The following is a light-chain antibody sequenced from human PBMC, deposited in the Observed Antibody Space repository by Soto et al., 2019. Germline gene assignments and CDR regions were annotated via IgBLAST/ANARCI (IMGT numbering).Light chain of an antibody. CDR3: GSWDSSLSAYV. J-gene: IGLJ1*01. V-gene: IGLV1-47*02. CDR2: NDD. CDR1: GSNIGPNY. Sequence: QSVLTQSPSASGTPGQRITISCSGSGSNIGPNYVYWFQQFPGTAPKLLIYNDDQRPSGVPDRFSGSKSGTSASLGITGFQTGDEADYYCGSWDSSLSAYVFGTGTKVTVL.